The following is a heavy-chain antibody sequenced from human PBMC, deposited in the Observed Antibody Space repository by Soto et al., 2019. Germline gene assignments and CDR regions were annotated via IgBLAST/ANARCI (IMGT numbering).Heavy chain of an antibody. CDR3: ARGITRPTPLAY. D-gene: IGHD1-20*01. CDR1: GYTFTSYA. J-gene: IGHJ4*02. CDR2: INAANGNT. Sequence: QVQLVQSGAEEKKPGASVKVSCKASGYTFTSYAMHWVRQAPGQRLEWMGWINAANGNTKYSQKIQGRVTITRDTTAITAHMELSSLRSEDTAVYYCARGITRPTPLAYWGQGTLVTVSS. V-gene: IGHV1-3*05.